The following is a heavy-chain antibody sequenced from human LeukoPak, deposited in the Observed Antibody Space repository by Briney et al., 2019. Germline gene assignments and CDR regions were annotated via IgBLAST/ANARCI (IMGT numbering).Heavy chain of an antibody. D-gene: IGHD1-14*01. J-gene: IGHJ4*02. CDR1: GFTFSSYG. V-gene: IGHV3-30*02. Sequence: GGALRLSCAASGFTFSSYGMDGVRQAPGKGVEGVEFIRYAGINTYYADSVKGRFTISRDNSKNTLYLQMNSLRAEDTAVYYCAKDLSYAALPGEPDHWGQGTLVTVSS. CDR2: IRYAGINT. CDR3: AKDLSYAALPGEPDH.